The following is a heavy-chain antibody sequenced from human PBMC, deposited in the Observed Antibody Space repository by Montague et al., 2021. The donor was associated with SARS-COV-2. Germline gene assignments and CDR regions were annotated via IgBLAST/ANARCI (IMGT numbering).Heavy chain of an antibody. CDR3: ASGIYPSGSYYNLYYYGLHI. D-gene: IGHD3-10*01. V-gene: IGHV4-34*01. CDR1: GGSLSGYY. J-gene: IGHJ6*02. Sequence: SETLSLTCAVYGGSLSGYYWSWIRQPPEKGLEWIGEINHSANTKYNPSLKSPVTISIDTSKNQFSLKMTSVTAADTATYYCASGIYPSGSYYNLYYYGLHIWGPGTTVIVSS. CDR2: INHSANT.